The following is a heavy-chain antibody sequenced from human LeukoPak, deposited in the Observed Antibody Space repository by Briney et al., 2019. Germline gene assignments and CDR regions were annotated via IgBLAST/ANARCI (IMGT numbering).Heavy chain of an antibody. D-gene: IGHD3-10*01. Sequence: PGRSLRLSCAASGFTFSSYAMSWVRQAPGKGLEWVSAISGSGGSTYYADSVKGRFTISRDNSKNTLYLQMNSLRAEDTAVYYCAKDGDLYGSGKFDYWGQGTLVTVSS. J-gene: IGHJ4*02. CDR1: GFTFSSYA. CDR3: AKDGDLYGSGKFDY. V-gene: IGHV3-23*01. CDR2: ISGSGGST.